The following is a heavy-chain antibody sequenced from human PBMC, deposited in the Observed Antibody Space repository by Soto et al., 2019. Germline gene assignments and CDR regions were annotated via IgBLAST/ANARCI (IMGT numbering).Heavy chain of an antibody. Sequence: SVKVSCKASGFTFTSSALQWVRQARVQRLEWIGWIVVGSGNTNYAQKFQERVTITRDMSTSTAYMELSSLRSEDTAVYYCAASITMIVVVNSDGMDVWGQGTTVTVSS. D-gene: IGHD3-22*01. V-gene: IGHV1-58*01. CDR2: IVVGSGNT. J-gene: IGHJ6*02. CDR3: AASITMIVVVNSDGMDV. CDR1: GFTFTSSA.